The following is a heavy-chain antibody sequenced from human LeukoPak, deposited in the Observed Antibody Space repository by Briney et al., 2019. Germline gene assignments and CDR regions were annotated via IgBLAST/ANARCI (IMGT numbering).Heavy chain of an antibody. D-gene: IGHD2-2*02. J-gene: IGHJ3*02. CDR1: GGSISSYY. CDR2: IYYSGST. Sequence: PSETLFLTCTVSGGSISSYYWSWIRQPPGKGLEWIGYIYYSGSTNYNPSLKSRVTISVDTSKNQFSLKLSSVTAADTAVYYCATYCSSTSCYNHAFDIWGQGTMVTVSS. V-gene: IGHV4-59*08. CDR3: ATYCSSTSCYNHAFDI.